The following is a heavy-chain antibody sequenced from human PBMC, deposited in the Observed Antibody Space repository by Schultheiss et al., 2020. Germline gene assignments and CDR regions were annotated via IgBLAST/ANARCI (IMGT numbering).Heavy chain of an antibody. J-gene: IGHJ4*02. D-gene: IGHD3-3*01. CDR2: INHSGST. V-gene: IGHV4-4*02. Sequence: SQTLSLTCAVSGGSISSSNWWSWIRQPPGKGLEWIGEINHSGSTYYNPSLKSRVTISVDTSKNQFSLQLNSVTPEDTAVYYCARSPSFGVVILYYWGQGTLVTVYS. CDR1: GGSISSSNW. CDR3: ARSPSFGVVILYY.